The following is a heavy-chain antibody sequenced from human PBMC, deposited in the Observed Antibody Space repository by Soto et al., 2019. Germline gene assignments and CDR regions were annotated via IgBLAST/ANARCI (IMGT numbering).Heavy chain of an antibody. CDR3: AKGGPRYYYDSSGYYYTNWFDP. CDR1: GFTFSSYA. D-gene: IGHD3-22*01. V-gene: IGHV3-23*01. Sequence: ASGFTFSSYAMSWVRQAPGKGLEWVSAISGSGGSTYYADSVKGRFTISRDNSKNTLYLQMNSLRAEDTAVYYCAKGGPRYYYDSSGYYYTNWFDPWGQGTLVTVSS. J-gene: IGHJ5*02. CDR2: ISGSGGST.